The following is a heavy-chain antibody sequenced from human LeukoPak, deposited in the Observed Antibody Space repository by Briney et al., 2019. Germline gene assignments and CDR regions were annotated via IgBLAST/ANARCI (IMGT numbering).Heavy chain of an antibody. CDR1: GYTFTNYD. V-gene: IGHV1-8*01. J-gene: IGHJ3*02. D-gene: IGHD1-1*01. CDR2: MNPNSGNT. CDR3: ARAASWNDGDAFDI. Sequence: ASVKVSCKASGYTFTNYDFNWMRQATGQGLEWMGWMNPNSGNTGSAQKFQGRVTMTRNASISTAYMELSSLRSDDTAVYYCARAASWNDGDAFDIWGQGTVVTVSS.